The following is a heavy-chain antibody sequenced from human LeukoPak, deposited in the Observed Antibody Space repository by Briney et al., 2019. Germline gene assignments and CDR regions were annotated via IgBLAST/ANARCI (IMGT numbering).Heavy chain of an antibody. J-gene: IGHJ2*01. CDR1: GGSISSSY. CDR2: IYYSGST. Sequence: SETLSLTCTVSGGSISSSYWSWIRQPPGKGLEWIGYIYYSGSTNYNPSLKSRVTISVDTSKNQFSLKLSSVTAADTAVYYCAGDGYKTNWYFDLWGRGTLVTVSS. D-gene: IGHD5-24*01. V-gene: IGHV4-59*01. CDR3: AGDGYKTNWYFDL.